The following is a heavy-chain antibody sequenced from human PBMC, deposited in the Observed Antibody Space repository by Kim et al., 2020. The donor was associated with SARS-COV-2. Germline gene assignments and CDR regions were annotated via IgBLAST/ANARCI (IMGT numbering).Heavy chain of an antibody. J-gene: IGHJ3*01. Sequence: SVKVSCKASGDSFSKYPFSWVRQAPGQGFHWMGGIIPILGAANYAEKFQGRVTITADENANTLYMELSSLRSEDTAVYYCAREGPHNYDSTDYYDGFDVWGQGTRVSVSS. V-gene: IGHV1-69*13. D-gene: IGHD3-22*01. CDR2: IIPILGAA. CDR1: GDSFSKYP. CDR3: AREGPHNYDSTDYYDGFDV.